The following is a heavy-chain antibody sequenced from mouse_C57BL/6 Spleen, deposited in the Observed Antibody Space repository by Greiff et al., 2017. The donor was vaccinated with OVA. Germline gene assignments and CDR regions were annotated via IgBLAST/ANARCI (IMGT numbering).Heavy chain of an antibody. CDR2: IYPGSGST. J-gene: IGHJ4*01. Sequence: QVQLQQPGAELVKPGASVKMSCKASGYTFTSYWITWVKQRPGQGLEWIGDIYPGSGSTNYNEKFKSKATLTVDTSSSTAYMQLSSLTSEDSAVYYCARWKSNYGGYAMDYWGQGTSVTAAS. V-gene: IGHV1-55*01. CDR3: ARWKSNYGGYAMDY. CDR1: GYTFTSYW. D-gene: IGHD2-5*01.